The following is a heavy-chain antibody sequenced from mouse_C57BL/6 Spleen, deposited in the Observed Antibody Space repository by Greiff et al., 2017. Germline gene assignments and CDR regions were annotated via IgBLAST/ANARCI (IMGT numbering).Heavy chain of an antibody. CDR3: ARQLDDYFDY. V-gene: IGHV5-12*01. J-gene: IGHJ2*01. CDR2: ISNGGGST. D-gene: IGHD2-3*01. CDR1: GFTFSDYY. Sequence: LQQSGGGLVQPGGSLKLSCAASGFTFSDYYMYWVRQTPEKRLEWVAYISNGGGSTYYPDTVKGRFTISRDNAKNTLYLQMSRLKSEDTAMYYCARQLDDYFDYWGQGTTLTVSS.